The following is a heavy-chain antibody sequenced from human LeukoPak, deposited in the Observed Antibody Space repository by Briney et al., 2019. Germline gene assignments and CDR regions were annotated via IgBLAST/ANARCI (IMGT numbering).Heavy chain of an antibody. J-gene: IGHJ3*02. D-gene: IGHD6-6*01. Sequence: GGSLRLSCAASGFTFSSYSINWVRQAPGKGLEWVSFISTSSSYIYYADSVKGRFTISRDNAKNSLFLQMNSLRDEDTAVYYCARDVRAHSTSSSAFDIWGQGTMVTVSS. CDR1: GFTFSSYS. CDR2: ISTSSSYI. CDR3: ARDVRAHSTSSSAFDI. V-gene: IGHV3-21*01.